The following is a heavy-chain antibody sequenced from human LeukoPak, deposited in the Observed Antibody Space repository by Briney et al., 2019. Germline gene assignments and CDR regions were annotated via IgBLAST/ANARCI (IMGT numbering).Heavy chain of an antibody. CDR1: GGSFSGYY. CDR2: INHSGST. J-gene: IGHJ4*02. CDR3: ARGIAIGYYFDY. V-gene: IGHV4-34*01. Sequence: SETLSLTCAVYGGSFSGYYWSWIRQPPGKGLEWIGEINHSGSTNYNPSLKSRVTISVDTSKNQFSLKLSSVTAADTAVYYCARGIAIGYYFDYWGQGTLVTVSS. D-gene: IGHD6-13*01.